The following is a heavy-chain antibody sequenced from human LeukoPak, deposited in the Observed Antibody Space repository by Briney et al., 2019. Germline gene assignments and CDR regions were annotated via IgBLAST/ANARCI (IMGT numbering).Heavy chain of an antibody. CDR2: ISSSGSDI. Sequence: GGSLRLSCAASGFIFSSYEMNWVRQAPGKGLEWVSFISSSGSDIYYADSVKGRFTISRDNAKNSLYLQMNNMRAEDTAVYYCARGYCSGGSCYFDYWGQGTLVTVSS. CDR1: GFIFSSYE. CDR3: ARGYCSGGSCYFDY. D-gene: IGHD2-15*01. J-gene: IGHJ4*02. V-gene: IGHV3-48*03.